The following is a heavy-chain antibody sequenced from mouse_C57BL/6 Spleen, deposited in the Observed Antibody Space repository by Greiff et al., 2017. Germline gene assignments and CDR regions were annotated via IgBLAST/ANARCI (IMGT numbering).Heavy chain of an antibody. CDR2: ISYDGSN. Sequence: EVKLMESGPGLVKPSQSLSLTCSVTGYSITSGYYWNWIRQFPGNKLEWMGYISYDGSNNYNPSLKNRISITRDTSKNQFFLKLNSVTTEDTATYYCASAYGNYGYYAMDYWGQGTSVTVSS. CDR1: GYSITSGYY. V-gene: IGHV3-6*01. J-gene: IGHJ4*01. D-gene: IGHD2-1*01. CDR3: ASAYGNYGYYAMDY.